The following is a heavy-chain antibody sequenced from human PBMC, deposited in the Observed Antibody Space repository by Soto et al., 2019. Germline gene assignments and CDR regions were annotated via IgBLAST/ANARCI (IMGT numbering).Heavy chain of an antibody. CDR3: ARDRQSYGMDV. D-gene: IGHD6-19*01. V-gene: IGHV1-69*06. J-gene: IGHJ6*02. Sequence: SVKVSCKASGGTFSSYAISWLRQAPGQGLEWMGGTIPIFGTANYAQKFQGRVTITADKSTSTAYMELSSLRSEDTAVYYCARDRQSYGMDVWGQGTTVTVSS. CDR2: TIPIFGTA. CDR1: GGTFSSYA.